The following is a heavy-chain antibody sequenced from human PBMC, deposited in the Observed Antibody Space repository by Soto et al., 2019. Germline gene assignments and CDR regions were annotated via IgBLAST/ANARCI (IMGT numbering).Heavy chain of an antibody. D-gene: IGHD3-3*01. V-gene: IGHV4-38-2*01. CDR2: IYHSGST. CDR3: ARFDFWSGYYRPNYYYGMDV. J-gene: IGHJ6*02. CDR1: GYSISSGYY. Sequence: PSETLSLTCAVSGYSISSGYYWGWIRQPPGKGLEWIGSIYHSGSTYYNPSLKSRVTISVDTSKNQFSLKLSSVTAADTAVYYCARFDFWSGYYRPNYYYGMDVWGQGTTVTVS.